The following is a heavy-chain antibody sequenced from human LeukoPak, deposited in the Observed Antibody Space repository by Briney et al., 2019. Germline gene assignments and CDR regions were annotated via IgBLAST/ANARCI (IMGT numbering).Heavy chain of an antibody. CDR2: IKKDGSEK. D-gene: IGHD3-9*01. CDR3: ARDWSRLRYFDWLVLDV. V-gene: IGHV3-7*01. CDR1: GFSLSSYW. J-gene: IGHJ6*04. Sequence: PGGSLTLSCAASGFSLSSYWMTWVRQAPGKGLEWVANIKKDGSEKYYVDSVKGRFTISRDNAKKSLFLQMNSLRAEDTAVYYCARDWSRLRYFDWLVLDVWGKGTTVTISS.